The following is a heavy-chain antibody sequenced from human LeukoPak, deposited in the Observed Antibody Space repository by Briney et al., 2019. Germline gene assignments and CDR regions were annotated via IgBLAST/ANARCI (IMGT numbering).Heavy chain of an antibody. V-gene: IGHV3-7*05. D-gene: IGHD3-10*01. CDR2: IKQDGSEQ. J-gene: IGHJ4*02. CDR1: GLTFNDYW. CDR3: GVDLGRD. Sequence: GGSLRLSCAAFGLTFNDYWMSWVRQAPGRGLEWVANIKQDGSEQCYVDSVKGRFTIARDNVKNSLYLQMNSLRAEDTAVYYCGVDLGRDWVQGTLVTVSS.